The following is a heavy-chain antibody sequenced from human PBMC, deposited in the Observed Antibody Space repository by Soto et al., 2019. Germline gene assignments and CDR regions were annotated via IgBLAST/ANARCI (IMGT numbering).Heavy chain of an antibody. CDR2: IIPIFGTA. V-gene: IGHV1-69*01. Sequence: QVQLVQSGAEVKKPGSSVKVSCKASGGTFSSDAISWVRQAPGQGLEWMGGIIPIFGTANYEQKFQGRVTITADESTSTDYMELSSLRSEDTAVYYCARAGILRGYCSSTSCYGGAWFDPWGQGTLVTVSS. D-gene: IGHD2-2*01. CDR1: GGTFSSDA. CDR3: ARAGILRGYCSSTSCYGGAWFDP. J-gene: IGHJ5*02.